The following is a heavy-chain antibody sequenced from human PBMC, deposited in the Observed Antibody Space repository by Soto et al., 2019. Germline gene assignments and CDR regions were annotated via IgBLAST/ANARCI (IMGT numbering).Heavy chain of an antibody. J-gene: IGHJ4*02. CDR1: GGSISSGDYY. V-gene: IGHV4-30-4*01. CDR2: IYYSGST. CDR3: ARVGTYCTNGVCYRVRYYFDY. D-gene: IGHD2-8*01. Sequence: SETLSLTCTVSGGSISSGDYYWSWIRQPPGKGLEWIGYIYYSGSTYYNPSLKSRVTISVDTSKNQFSLKLSSVTAADTAVYYCARVGTYCTNGVCYRVRYYFDYWGQGTLVTVSS.